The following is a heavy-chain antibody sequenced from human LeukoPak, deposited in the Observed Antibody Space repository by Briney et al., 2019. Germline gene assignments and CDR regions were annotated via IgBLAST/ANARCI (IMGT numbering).Heavy chain of an antibody. Sequence: PSETLSLTCTVSGGSISSYYWSWIRQPPVKGLEWIGYIYYSGSTNYNPSLKSRVTISVDTSKNQFSLKLSSVTAADTAVYYCARAGPGYYGMDVWGQGTTVTVSS. CDR1: GGSISSYY. CDR2: IYYSGST. D-gene: IGHD6-19*01. V-gene: IGHV4-59*08. J-gene: IGHJ6*02. CDR3: ARAGPGYYGMDV.